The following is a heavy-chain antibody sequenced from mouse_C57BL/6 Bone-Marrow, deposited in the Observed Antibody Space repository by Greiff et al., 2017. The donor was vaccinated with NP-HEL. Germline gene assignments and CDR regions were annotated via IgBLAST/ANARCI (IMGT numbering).Heavy chain of an antibody. V-gene: IGHV1-69*01. CDR1: GYTFTSYW. D-gene: IGHD2-3*01. CDR3: ARDGGFAY. CDR2: IDPSDSYT. Sequence: QVQLQQPGAELVIPGASVKLSCKASGYTFTSYWMHWVKQRPGQGLEWIGEIDPSDSYTNYTQKFKGKSTLTVDKSSSTAYMQLSSLTSEDSAVYYCARDGGFAYWGQGTLVTVSA. J-gene: IGHJ3*01.